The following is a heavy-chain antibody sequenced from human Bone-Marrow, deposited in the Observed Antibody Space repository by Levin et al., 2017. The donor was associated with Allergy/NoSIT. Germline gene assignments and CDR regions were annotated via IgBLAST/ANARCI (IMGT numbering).Heavy chain of an antibody. CDR2: ISSSGDII. CDR1: GFTFSLSS. V-gene: IGHV3-48*01. CDR3: ARTEGFNWFDP. Sequence: GGSLRLSCAASGFTFSLSSMNWVRQAPGKGLEWISYISSSGDIIYYSDSVQGRFTISRDSANNSLYLQMNSLRVEDTALYYCARTEGFNWFDPWGQGALVTVSS. J-gene: IGHJ5*02.